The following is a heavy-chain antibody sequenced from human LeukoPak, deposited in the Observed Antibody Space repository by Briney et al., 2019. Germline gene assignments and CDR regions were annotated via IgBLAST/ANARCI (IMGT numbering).Heavy chain of an antibody. CDR3: ASGSSFYYYYGMDV. CDR1: GLTVSSNY. J-gene: IGHJ6*02. D-gene: IGHD6-6*01. Sequence: GGSLRLSCAASGLTVSSNYMSWVRQAPGKGLEWVSVIYSGGSTYYADSVKGRFTISRDNSKNTLYLQMNSLRAEDTAVYYCASGSSFYYYYGMDVWGQGTTVTVSS. CDR2: IYSGGST. V-gene: IGHV3-53*01.